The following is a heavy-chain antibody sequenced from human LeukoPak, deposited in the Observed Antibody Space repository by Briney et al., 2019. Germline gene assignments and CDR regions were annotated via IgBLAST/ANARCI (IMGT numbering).Heavy chain of an antibody. CDR3: AEDTVYEFWSGYTDY. J-gene: IGHJ4*02. V-gene: IGHV3-23*01. CDR1: GXXFXXXA. Sequence: GGSLRLSCAASGXXFXXXAXXXXXXAXGXGLXWVXXMSGRGGSTYYADSVKGRFTISRDNSKNTLYLQMNSLRAEDTAVYYCAEDTVYEFWSGYTDYWGQGTLVTVSS. D-gene: IGHD3-3*01. CDR2: MSGRGGST.